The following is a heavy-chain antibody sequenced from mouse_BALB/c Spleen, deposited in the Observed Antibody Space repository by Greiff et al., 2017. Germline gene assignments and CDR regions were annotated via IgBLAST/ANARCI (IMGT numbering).Heavy chain of an antibody. CDR3: ARDRQLGLRSDAMDY. CDR1: GFSLTGYG. J-gene: IGHJ4*01. V-gene: IGHV2-6-7*01. D-gene: IGHD3-2*01. Sequence: VQVVESGPGLVAPSQSLSITCTVSGFSLTGYGVNWVRQPPGKGLEWLGMIWGDGSTDYNSALKSRLSISKDNSKSQVFLKMNSLQTDDTARYYCARDRQLGLRSDAMDYWGQGTSVTVSS. CDR2: IWGDGST.